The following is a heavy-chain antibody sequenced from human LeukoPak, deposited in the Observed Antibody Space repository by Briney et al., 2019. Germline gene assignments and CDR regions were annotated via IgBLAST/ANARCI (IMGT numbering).Heavy chain of an antibody. D-gene: IGHD3-22*01. Sequence: PGGSLRLSCAASGFTFSSYWMNWVRQAPGKGLEWVSSISSSSSYIYYADSVKGRFTISRDNAKNSLYLQMNSLRAEDTAVYYCARDPWADLKNYYDSSGNDAFDIWGQGTMVTVSS. V-gene: IGHV3-21*01. CDR2: ISSSSSYI. J-gene: IGHJ3*02. CDR3: ARDPWADLKNYYDSSGNDAFDI. CDR1: GFTFSSYW.